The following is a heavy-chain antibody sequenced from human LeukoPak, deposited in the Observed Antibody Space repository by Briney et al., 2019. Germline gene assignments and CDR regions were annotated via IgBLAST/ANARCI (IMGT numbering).Heavy chain of an antibody. D-gene: IGHD3-22*01. J-gene: IGHJ4*02. Sequence: SETLSLTCTVYGGSFSGYYWSWIRQPPGKGLEWIGEINHSGSTNYNPSLKSRVTISVDTSKNQFSLKLSSVTAADTAVYYCARLRGYYSYYFDYWGQGTLVAVSS. CDR1: GGSFSGYY. CDR2: INHSGST. V-gene: IGHV4-34*01. CDR3: ARLRGYYSYYFDY.